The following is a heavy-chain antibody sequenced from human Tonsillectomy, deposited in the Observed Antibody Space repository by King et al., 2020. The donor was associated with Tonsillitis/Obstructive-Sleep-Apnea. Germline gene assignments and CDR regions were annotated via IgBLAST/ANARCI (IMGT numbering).Heavy chain of an antibody. Sequence: VQLVESGGGVVQPGRSLRLSCAASGFSFNSYGMHWVRQAPGKGLEWVAVIYYDGIIKYYADSVTGRFTVSRDNSTSTLDLQMNSLRVEDTAIYYCARDQSGAWAFDYWGQGTLITVSS. D-gene: IGHD4-17*01. V-gene: IGHV3-33*01. CDR3: ARDQSGAWAFDY. CDR2: IYYDGIIK. CDR1: GFSFNSYG. J-gene: IGHJ4*02.